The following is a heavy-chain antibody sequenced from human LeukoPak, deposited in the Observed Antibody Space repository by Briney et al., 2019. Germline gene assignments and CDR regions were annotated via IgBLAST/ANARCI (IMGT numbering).Heavy chain of an antibody. V-gene: IGHV1-18*01. CDR3: ARDGSIQSVGAKTY. CDR2: MSAYNGNT. Sequence: ASVKVSLKASGYTFTCYGISWVRQAPGPGLGWMGWMSAYNGNTNYAQTLQGRFTMTTDTSTSTAYMELRSLRSDATAVYYYARDGSIQSVGAKTYWGQGTLVTVSS. D-gene: IGHD1-26*01. CDR1: GYTFTCYG. J-gene: IGHJ4*02.